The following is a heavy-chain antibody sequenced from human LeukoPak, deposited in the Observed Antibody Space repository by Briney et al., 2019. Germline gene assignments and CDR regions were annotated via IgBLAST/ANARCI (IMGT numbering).Heavy chain of an antibody. Sequence: ASVKVSCKASGYTFINNWMHWVRQAPGQGLEWVGLINPTGSRTLYAQKFQGRVTMTRDMSTSTVYMELSSLRSEDTAVYYCASVVGENWFDPWGQGTLVTVSS. D-gene: IGHD1-26*01. CDR3: ASVVGENWFDP. V-gene: IGHV1-46*01. J-gene: IGHJ5*02. CDR1: GYTFINNW. CDR2: INPTGSRT.